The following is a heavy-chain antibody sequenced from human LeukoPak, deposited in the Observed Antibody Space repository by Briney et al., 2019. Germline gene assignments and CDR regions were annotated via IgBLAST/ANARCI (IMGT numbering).Heavy chain of an antibody. CDR1: GFILNSYG. Sequence: PGGSLRLSCAASGFILNSYGMHWVRQAPGKGLEWVADIWFDGKNQHFADSVRGRFAISRDNSKNTVYLQINSLRAEDTAVYYCARDRHCVNGVYHSPAGMDVWGQGTTVTVSS. CDR2: IWFDGKNQ. V-gene: IGHV3-33*01. J-gene: IGHJ6*02. D-gene: IGHD2-8*01. CDR3: ARDRHCVNGVYHSPAGMDV.